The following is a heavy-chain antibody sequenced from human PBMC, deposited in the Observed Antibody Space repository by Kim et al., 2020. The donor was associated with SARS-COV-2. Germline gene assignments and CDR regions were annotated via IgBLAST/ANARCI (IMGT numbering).Heavy chain of an antibody. CDR3: ARQYCSGGSCYPTAAGY. CDR1: GYSFTSYW. Sequence: GESLKISCKGSGYSFTSYWIGWVRQMPGKGLEWMGIIYPGDSDTRYSPSFQGQVTISADKSISTAYLQWSSLKASDTAMYYCARQYCSGGSCYPTAAGYWGQGTLVTVSS. V-gene: IGHV5-51*01. D-gene: IGHD2-15*01. CDR2: IYPGDSDT. J-gene: IGHJ4*02.